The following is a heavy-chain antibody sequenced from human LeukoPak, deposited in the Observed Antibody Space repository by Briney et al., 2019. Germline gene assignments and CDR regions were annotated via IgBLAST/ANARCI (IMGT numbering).Heavy chain of an antibody. CDR3: ATLTMVRGVIVPMYYFDY. CDR2: INPNSGGT. CDR1: GYTFTGYY. V-gene: IGHV1-2*06. J-gene: IGHJ4*02. D-gene: IGHD3-10*01. Sequence: ASVTVSCTASGYTFTGYYMHWVRQAPGQGLEWMGRINPNSGGTNYAQKFRGRVTMTRDTSISTAYMELSRLRSEDTAVYYCATLTMVRGVIVPMYYFDYWGQGTLVTVSS.